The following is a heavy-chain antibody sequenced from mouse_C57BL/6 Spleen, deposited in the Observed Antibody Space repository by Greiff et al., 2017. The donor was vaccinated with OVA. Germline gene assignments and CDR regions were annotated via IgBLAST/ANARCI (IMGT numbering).Heavy chain of an antibody. D-gene: IGHD2-5*01. CDR2: IHPNSGST. V-gene: IGHV1-64*01. Sequence: QVQLQQPGAELVKPGASVKLSCKASGYTFTSYWMHWVKQRPGQGLEWIGMIHPNSGSTNYNEKIKSKATLTVDKSSSTAYMQLSSLTSEDSAVYYCASFHYSNYGENLFAYWGQGTLVTVSA. CDR1: GYTFTSYW. CDR3: ASFHYSNYGENLFAY. J-gene: IGHJ3*01.